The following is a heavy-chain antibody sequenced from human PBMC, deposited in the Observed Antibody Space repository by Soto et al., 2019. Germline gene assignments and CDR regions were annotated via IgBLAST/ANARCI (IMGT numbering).Heavy chain of an antibody. V-gene: IGHV3-30-3*01. CDR1: GFTFSSYA. J-gene: IGHJ4*02. CDR2: ISYDGSNK. CDR3: VRGIQLCIAY. Sequence: QVQLVESGGGVVQPGRSLRLSCAASGFTFSSYAMHWVRQAPGKGLEWVAVISYDGSNKYYADSVKGRFTISRDNSKNTLYLQMNSLRAEDTAVYYCVRGIQLCIAYWGQGTLVTVSS. D-gene: IGHD5-18*01.